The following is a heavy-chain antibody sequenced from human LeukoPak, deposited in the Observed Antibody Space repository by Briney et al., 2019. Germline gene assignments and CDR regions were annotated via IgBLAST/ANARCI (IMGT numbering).Heavy chain of an antibody. CDR3: ARHSSGWTPCFDY. J-gene: IGHJ4*02. V-gene: IGHV4-39*01. Sequence: SETLSLTCTVSGGSISSSSYYWGWIRQPPGKGLEWIGSIYYSGSTYYNPSLKSRVTISVDTSKNQFSLKLSSVTAADTAVYYCARHSSGWTPCFDYWGQGTLVTVSS. CDR2: IYYSGST. D-gene: IGHD6-19*01. CDR1: GGSISSSSYY.